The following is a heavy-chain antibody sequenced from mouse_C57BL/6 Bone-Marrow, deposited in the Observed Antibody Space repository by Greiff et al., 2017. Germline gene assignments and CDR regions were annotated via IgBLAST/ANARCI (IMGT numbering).Heavy chain of an antibody. V-gene: IGHV1-15*01. D-gene: IGHD2-5*01. Sequence: VQLQQSGAELVRPGASVTLSCKASGYTFTDYEMHWVKQTPVHGLEWIGAIDPETGGTAYNQKFKGKAILTADKSSSTAYMQLSSLTYEDSAVYYCATYYSNYDAMDYWGQGTSVTVSS. CDR3: ATYYSNYDAMDY. CDR1: GYTFTDYE. J-gene: IGHJ4*01. CDR2: IDPETGGT.